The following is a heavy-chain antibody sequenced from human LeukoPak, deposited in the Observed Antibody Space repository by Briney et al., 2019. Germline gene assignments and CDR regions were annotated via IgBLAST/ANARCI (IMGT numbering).Heavy chain of an antibody. V-gene: IGHV3-21*01. CDR3: ARGRSGPWSDFGY. D-gene: IGHD1-26*01. CDR1: GFTFSSYS. J-gene: IGHJ4*02. Sequence: PGGSLRLSCAASGFTFSSYSMNWVRQAPGKGLEWVSSISSSSSYIYYADSVEGRFTISRDNAKNSLYLQMNSLRAEDTAVYYCARGRSGPWSDFGYWGQGTLVTVSS. CDR2: ISSSSSYI.